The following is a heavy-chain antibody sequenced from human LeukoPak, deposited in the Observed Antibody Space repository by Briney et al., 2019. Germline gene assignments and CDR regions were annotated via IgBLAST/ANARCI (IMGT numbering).Heavy chain of an antibody. D-gene: IGHD6-6*01. CDR1: GFTFSSYW. Sequence: GGSLRLSCAASGFTFSSYWMSWVRQAPGKGLEWVANIKQDGSEKYYVDSVKGRFTISRDNAKNSLYLQVNSLRAEDTAIYYCTRDVTIAARPYYYYYYMDAWGKGTTLTVSS. J-gene: IGHJ6*03. CDR2: IKQDGSEK. CDR3: TRDVTIAARPYYYYYYMDA. V-gene: IGHV3-7*01.